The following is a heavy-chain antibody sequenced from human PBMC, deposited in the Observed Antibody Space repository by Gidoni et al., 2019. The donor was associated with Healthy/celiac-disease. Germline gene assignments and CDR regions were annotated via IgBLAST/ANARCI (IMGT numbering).Heavy chain of an antibody. CDR1: GGSFSGYY. D-gene: IGHD5-18*01. J-gene: IGHJ3*02. CDR3: ARRGYSYGWSTRVGLRAFDI. V-gene: IGHV4-34*01. CDR2: INHSGST. Sequence: QVQLQQWGAGLLKPSETLSLTCAVYGGSFSGYYWSWIRQPPGKGLEWIGEINHSGSTNYNPSLKSRVTISVDTSKNQFSLKLSSVTAADTAVYYCARRGYSYGWSTRVGLRAFDIWGQGTMVTVSS.